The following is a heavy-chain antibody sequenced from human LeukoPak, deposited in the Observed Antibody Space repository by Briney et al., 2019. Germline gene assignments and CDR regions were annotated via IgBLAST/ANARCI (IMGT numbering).Heavy chain of an antibody. D-gene: IGHD2-21*02. V-gene: IGHV4-61*01. CDR3: ARASRNCGGDCYTIDY. CDR2: IYYSGST. J-gene: IGHJ4*02. CDR1: GGSVSSGSYY. Sequence: SETLSLTCTVSGGSVSSGSYYWSWIRQPPGKGLEWIGYIYYSGSTNYNPSLKSRVTISVDTSKNQFSLKLSSVTAADTAVYYCARASRNCGGDCYTIDYWSQGTPVTVSS.